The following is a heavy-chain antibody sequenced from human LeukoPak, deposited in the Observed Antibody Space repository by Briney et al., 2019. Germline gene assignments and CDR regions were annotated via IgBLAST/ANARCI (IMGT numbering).Heavy chain of an antibody. CDR3: ARVVGIVAVASLFDY. D-gene: IGHD1-26*01. CDR1: GFTFSSHG. CDR2: INWNGGST. V-gene: IGHV3-20*04. J-gene: IGHJ4*02. Sequence: SGGSLRLSCAASGFTFSSHGINWVRQAPGKGLEWVSGINWNGGSTGYADSVKGRFTISRDNAKNSLYLQMNSLRAEDTALYYCARVVGIVAVASLFDYWGQGTLVTVSS.